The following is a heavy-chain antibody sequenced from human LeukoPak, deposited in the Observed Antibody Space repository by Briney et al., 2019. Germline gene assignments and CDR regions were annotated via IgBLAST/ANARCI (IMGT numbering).Heavy chain of an antibody. D-gene: IGHD6-13*01. CDR3: ARLGYTAAAASSSASSPFDY. CDR1: EFTFSSYW. Sequence: GGSLRLSCAASEFTFSSYWMSWVRQAPGKGLEWVANIKQDGGEKYHLDSVKGRFTVSRDNAKNSLYLQMNSLRAEDTAVYYCARLGYTAAAASSSASSPFDYWGQGTLVTVSS. CDR2: IKQDGGEK. J-gene: IGHJ4*02. V-gene: IGHV3-7*03.